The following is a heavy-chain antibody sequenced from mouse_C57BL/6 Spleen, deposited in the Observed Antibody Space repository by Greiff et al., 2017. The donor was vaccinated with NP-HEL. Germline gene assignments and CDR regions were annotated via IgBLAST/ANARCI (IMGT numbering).Heavy chain of an antibody. D-gene: IGHD1-1*01. V-gene: IGHV1-54*01. CDR3: ARGVLRDYYFDY. CDR2: INPGSGGT. Sequence: VQLQQSGAELVRPGTSVKVSCKASGYAFTNYLIEWVKQRPGQGLEWIGVINPGSGGTNYNEKFKGKVTLTADTSSSTAYMELSSLTSEDSAVYFCARGVLRDYYFDYWGEGTSLTVCS. J-gene: IGHJ2*03. CDR1: GYAFTNYL.